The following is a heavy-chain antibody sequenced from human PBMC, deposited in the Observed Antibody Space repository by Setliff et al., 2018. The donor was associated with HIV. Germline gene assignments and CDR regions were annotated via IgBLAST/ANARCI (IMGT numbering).Heavy chain of an antibody. J-gene: IGHJ4*02. D-gene: IGHD3-16*01. V-gene: IGHV3-7*02. CDR1: GFLFHTYW. CDR2: IKEDGSEK. Sequence: PGGSLRLSCAASGFLFHTYWVSWVRQAPGKGLEWVANIKEDGSEKYYVDSVKGRFTISRDNAENSLYLQMNSLTAEDTAVYYCANPPLKGHLGVGFDYWGQGTQVTVSS. CDR3: ANPPLKGHLGVGFDY.